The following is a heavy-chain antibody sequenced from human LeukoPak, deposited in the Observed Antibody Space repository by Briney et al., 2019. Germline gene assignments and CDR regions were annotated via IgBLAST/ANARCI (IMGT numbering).Heavy chain of an antibody. V-gene: IGHV3-33*08. D-gene: IGHD1-14*01. J-gene: IGHJ4*02. CDR1: GFTFSSYG. Sequence: GGSLRLSCAASGFTFSSYGMHWVRQVPGKGLEWVAVIWYDGSNKYYADSVKGRFTISRDNSKNTLYLQMNSLRAEDTAVYYCARSETGRGTFDYWGQGTLVTVSS. CDR2: IWYDGSNK. CDR3: ARSETGRGTFDY.